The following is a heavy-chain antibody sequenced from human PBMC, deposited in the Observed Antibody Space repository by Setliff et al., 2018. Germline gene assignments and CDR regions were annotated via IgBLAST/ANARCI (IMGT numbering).Heavy chain of an antibody. Sequence: PSETLSLTCAVCGGSFSGNYWSWLRQPPGKGLEWIGEINHSGSTNHNPSLKSRVTISVDTSKNQFSLKLSSVTAADTAVYYWARETTAWGYVDTAMVTCIDQWGQGTLVTVSS. CDR3: ARETTAWGYVDTAMVTCIDQ. J-gene: IGHJ4*02. CDR1: GGSFSGNY. CDR2: INHSGST. D-gene: IGHD5-18*01. V-gene: IGHV4-34*01.